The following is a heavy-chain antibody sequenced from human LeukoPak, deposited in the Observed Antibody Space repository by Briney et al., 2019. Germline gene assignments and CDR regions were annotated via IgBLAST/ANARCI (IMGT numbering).Heavy chain of an antibody. CDR2: DSYRLDR. J-gene: IGHJ4*02. CDR1: GGSITSGY. V-gene: IGHV4-59*12. Sequence: SETLSLTCSVSGGSITSGYWSWVPHPPGKGLEWLGDDSYRLDRNNNPSLRRRLTISLDTSRNDFSLQLTSVTAADTAVYDCARGPSLPLSIAAAGIFDYWGQGTLVTVSS. CDR3: ARGPSLPLSIAAAGIFDY. D-gene: IGHD6-13*01.